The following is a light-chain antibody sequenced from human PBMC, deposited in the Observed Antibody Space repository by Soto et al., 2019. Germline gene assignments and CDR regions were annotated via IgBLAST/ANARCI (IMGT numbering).Light chain of an antibody. CDR3: QKYSGVPVT. CDR1: QDINKY. CDR2: SAS. V-gene: IGKV1-27*01. Sequence: QMTQSPSSLSASVGDRVTITCRASQDINKYLAWYQQRPGTVPKLLIYSASTLRSGVPSRFSGSRSGTDFTLTISSLQPEDVATYYCQKYSGVPVTFGQGTRLEMK. J-gene: IGKJ5*01.